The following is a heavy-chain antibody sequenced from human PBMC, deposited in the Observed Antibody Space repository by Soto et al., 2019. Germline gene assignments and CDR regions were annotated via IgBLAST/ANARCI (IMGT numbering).Heavy chain of an antibody. V-gene: IGHV5-51*01. Sequence: PGESLKISCKGSGYSFTSYWIGWVRQMPGKGLEWMGIIYPGDSDTRYSPSFQGQVTISADKSISTAYLQWSSLKASDTAMYYCARLDGCSGGSCYSNYYYGMDVWGQGTTGTVS. CDR2: IYPGDSDT. CDR3: ARLDGCSGGSCYSNYYYGMDV. D-gene: IGHD2-15*01. J-gene: IGHJ6*02. CDR1: GYSFTSYW.